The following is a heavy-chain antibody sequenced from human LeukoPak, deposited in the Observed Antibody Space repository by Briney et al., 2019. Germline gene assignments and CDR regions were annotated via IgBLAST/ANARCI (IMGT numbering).Heavy chain of an antibody. CDR1: GFTFSSYA. CDR3: AKGLPHYYDSSGWWDY. Sequence: GGSLRLSCAASGFTFSSYAMSWVRQAPGKGLEWVSAISGSGGSTYYADSVKGRFTISRDNSKNTLYLQMNSLRAEDTAVYYSAKGLPHYYDSSGWWDYWGQGTLVTVSS. J-gene: IGHJ4*02. V-gene: IGHV3-23*01. CDR2: ISGSGGST. D-gene: IGHD3-22*01.